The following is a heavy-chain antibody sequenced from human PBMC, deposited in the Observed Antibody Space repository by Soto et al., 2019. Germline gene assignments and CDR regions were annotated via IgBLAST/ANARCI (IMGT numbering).Heavy chain of an antibody. J-gene: IGHJ4*02. V-gene: IGHV4-59*01. D-gene: IGHD6-13*01. CDR1: GGSISSYY. CDR3: ARRYSSSWYHFDY. Sequence: SETLSLTRTVSGGSISSYYWSWIRQPPGKGLEWIGYIYYSGSTNYNPSLKSRVTISVDTSKNQFSLKLSSVTAADTAVYYCARRYSSSWYHFDYWGQGTLVTVPQ. CDR2: IYYSGST.